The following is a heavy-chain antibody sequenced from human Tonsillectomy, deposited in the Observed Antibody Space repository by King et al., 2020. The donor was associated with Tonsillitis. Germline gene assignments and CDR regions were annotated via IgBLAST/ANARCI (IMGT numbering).Heavy chain of an antibody. V-gene: IGHV3-66*01. CDR2: IYSGGSGGST. J-gene: IGHJ4*02. CDR1: GFTVSSSY. CDR3: ARSDTVMFHFDY. D-gene: IGHD5-18*01. Sequence: VQLVESGGGLVQPGGSLRLSCAASGFTVSSSYMTWVRQAPGKGLEWVSVIYSGGSGGSTYYADPVKGRFTISRDNSRNTVYLQMNSLRAEDTVVYYCARSDTVMFHFDYWGQGTLVTVSS.